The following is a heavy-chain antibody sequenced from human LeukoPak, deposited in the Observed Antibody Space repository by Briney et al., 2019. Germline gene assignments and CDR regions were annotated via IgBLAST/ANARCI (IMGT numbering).Heavy chain of an antibody. CDR3: ARGARLGPTPEY. V-gene: IGHV4-59*01. Sequence: SETLSLTCTVSGGSISSYYWSWIRQPPGKGLEWIGYIYYSGSTNYNPSLKRRVTISVDTSKNQFSLKMSSVTAADTAVYYCARGARLGPTPEYWGQGTXVXVSS. J-gene: IGHJ4*02. CDR1: GGSISSYY. D-gene: IGHD1-26*01. CDR2: IYYSGST.